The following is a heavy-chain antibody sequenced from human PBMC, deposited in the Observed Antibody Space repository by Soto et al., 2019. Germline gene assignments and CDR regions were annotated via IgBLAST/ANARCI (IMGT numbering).Heavy chain of an antibody. CDR3: ARGIQGGFDP. D-gene: IGHD3-16*01. J-gene: IGHJ5*02. V-gene: IGHV4-30-4*01. CDR1: GDSITDGDYY. Sequence: PSETLSLTCTVSGDSITDGDYYWSWIRQPPGKDLEWIAYIYYNGIIHYNPSLKSRVTISLDPSKNQFSLTMTSVTDADTAVYSWARGIQGGFDPWGQGTLVTLSS. CDR2: IYYNGII.